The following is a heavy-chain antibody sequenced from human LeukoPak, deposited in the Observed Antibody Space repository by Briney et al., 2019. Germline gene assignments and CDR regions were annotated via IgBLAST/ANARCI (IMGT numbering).Heavy chain of an antibody. CDR2: FDPEDGET. J-gene: IGHJ4*02. V-gene: IGHV1-24*01. Sequence: ASVKVSCKVSGYTLTELSMHWVRQAPGKGLEWMEGFDPEDGETIYAQKFQGRVTMTEDTSTDTAYMELSSLRSEDTAVYYCATKTYGDYGPGGPAGNFGYWGQGTLVTVSS. CDR1: GYTLTELS. D-gene: IGHD4-17*01. CDR3: ATKTYGDYGPGGPAGNFGY.